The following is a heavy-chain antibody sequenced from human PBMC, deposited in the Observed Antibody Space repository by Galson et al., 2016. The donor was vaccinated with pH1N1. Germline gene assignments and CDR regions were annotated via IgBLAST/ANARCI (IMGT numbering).Heavy chain of an antibody. D-gene: IGHD6-13*01. Sequence: SVKVSCKASGGTFSSYTINWVRQAPGQGLEWMGRILPILGIANYAQKFQGRVTITADRSTSTAYMEVISLSSDDTAVDYCARSAAAVGNAFDMWDQGTKVTVSS. CDR3: ARSAAAVGNAFDM. V-gene: IGHV1-69*02. CDR1: GGTFSSYT. CDR2: ILPILGIA. J-gene: IGHJ3*02.